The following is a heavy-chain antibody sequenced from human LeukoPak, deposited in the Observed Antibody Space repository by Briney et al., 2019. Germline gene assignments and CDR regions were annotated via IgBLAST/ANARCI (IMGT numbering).Heavy chain of an antibody. V-gene: IGHV4-59*01. Sequence: ASETLSLTCTVSGGSISGYYWSWIRQPPGKGLEWFGYIYYSGSTNYNPSLKSRVTISVDTSKNQFSLKLSSVTAADTAVYFCARVIWGPFVWFDPWGQGTLVTVSS. CDR2: IYYSGST. CDR1: GGSISGYY. J-gene: IGHJ5*02. CDR3: ARVIWGPFVWFDP. D-gene: IGHD7-27*01.